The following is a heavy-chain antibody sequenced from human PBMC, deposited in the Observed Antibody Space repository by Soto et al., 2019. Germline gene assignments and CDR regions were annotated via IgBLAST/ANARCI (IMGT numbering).Heavy chain of an antibody. CDR1: DASISSHC. V-gene: IGHV4-59*11. J-gene: IGHJ4*02. Sequence: SEPLALSCTVSDASISSHCWSWIRQPPGKGLEWIGYIYYSGSTNYNPALKSRVTISVDTSKNQFSLKLTSVTAADTALYYCARDRGYSYDYWGQGNLVTVSS. D-gene: IGHD5-18*01. CDR3: ARDRGYSYDY. CDR2: IYYSGST.